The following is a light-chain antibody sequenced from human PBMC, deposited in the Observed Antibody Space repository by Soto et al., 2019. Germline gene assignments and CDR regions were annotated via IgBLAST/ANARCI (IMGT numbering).Light chain of an antibody. J-gene: IGKJ1*01. CDR3: QQYGSSGT. Sequence: EILLTQSPGTLSLSPGARATLSCRASQSVSSSYLAWYQQKPGQAPRLLIYGASNRATGIPDRFSGGGSGTDFTLTISRLDPEYFAVYYCQQYGSSGTFGQGTKVDIK. V-gene: IGKV3-20*01. CDR1: QSVSSSY. CDR2: GAS.